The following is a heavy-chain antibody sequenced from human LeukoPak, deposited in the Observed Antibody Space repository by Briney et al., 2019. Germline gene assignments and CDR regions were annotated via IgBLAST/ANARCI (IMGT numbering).Heavy chain of an antibody. V-gene: IGHV3-23*01. J-gene: IGHJ4*02. CDR3: AKRDSSGYSHYFDY. Sequence: PGGSLRLSCAASVLTFNNYAMSWVRQARGKGLEWVSAISGSGMTTYYADSVKGRFTISRDNSKNTLYLQMNSLRAEDTAVYYCAKRDSSGYSHYFDYWGQGTLVTVSS. CDR1: VLTFNNYA. D-gene: IGHD3-22*01. CDR2: ISGSGMTT.